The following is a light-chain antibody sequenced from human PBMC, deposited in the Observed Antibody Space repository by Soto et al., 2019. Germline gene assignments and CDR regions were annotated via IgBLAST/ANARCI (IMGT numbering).Light chain of an antibody. J-gene: IGKJ5*01. CDR1: QNVRSS. CDR2: DTS. CDR3: QQRSNRPPGVT. V-gene: IGKV3-11*01. Sequence: LKLSPGTLSLYTGERATLSCRASQNVRSSLAWYQHRPGQAPRLLIYDTSTRAAGIPARFSGSGSGTDFTLTISGLEPEDFAVYYCQQRSNRPPGVTFGQGTRLAIK.